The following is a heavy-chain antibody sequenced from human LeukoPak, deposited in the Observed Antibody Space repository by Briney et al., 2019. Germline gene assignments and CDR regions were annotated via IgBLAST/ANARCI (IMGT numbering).Heavy chain of an antibody. CDR1: GGSISSGSYY. V-gene: IGHV4-61*02. CDR3: ARAEAAIGYYFDY. Sequence: SETLSLTCTVSGGSISSGSYYWSWIRQPAGKGLEWIGRIYTSGSTNYNPSLKSRVTISVDTSKNQFSLKLSSVTAADTAVYYCARAEAAIGYYFDYWGQGTLVTVSS. CDR2: IYTSGST. J-gene: IGHJ4*02. D-gene: IGHD2-15*01.